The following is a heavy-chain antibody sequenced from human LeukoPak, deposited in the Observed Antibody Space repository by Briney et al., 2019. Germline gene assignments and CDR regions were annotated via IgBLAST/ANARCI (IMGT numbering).Heavy chain of an antibody. CDR2: ISWNSGSI. CDR3: ARVNGVGVFDY. D-gene: IGHD3-3*01. V-gene: IGHV3-9*01. CDR1: GLTFDDYA. Sequence: GGSLRLSCAASGLTFDDYAMHWVRQAPGKGLEWVSGISWNSGSIGYADSVKGRFTISRDNAKNSLYLQMNSLRAEDTAVYYCARVNGVGVFDYWGQGTLVTVSS. J-gene: IGHJ4*02.